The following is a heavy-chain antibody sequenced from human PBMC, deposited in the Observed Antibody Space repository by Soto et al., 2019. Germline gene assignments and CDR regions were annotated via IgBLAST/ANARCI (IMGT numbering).Heavy chain of an antibody. V-gene: IGHV3-30*18. J-gene: IGHJ4*02. D-gene: IGHD5-12*01. CDR3: AKEFLSGYDSPLYY. CDR1: GFTFSSYG. Sequence: QVQLVESGGGVVQPGRSLRLSCAASGFTFSSYGMHWVRQAPGKGLEWVAVISYDGSNKYYADSVKGRFTISRDSSKNTLYLQMNSLRAEDTAVYYCAKEFLSGYDSPLYYWGQGTLVTVSS. CDR2: ISYDGSNK.